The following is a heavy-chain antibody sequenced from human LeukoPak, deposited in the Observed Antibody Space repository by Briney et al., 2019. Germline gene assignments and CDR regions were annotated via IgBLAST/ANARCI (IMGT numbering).Heavy chain of an antibody. D-gene: IGHD5-12*01. V-gene: IGHV3-23*01. CDR1: GFTFSSYA. J-gene: IGHJ4*02. CDR2: ISGSGGST. CDR3: RDGYNQLGARIDY. Sequence: GGSLRLSCAASGFTFSSYAMSWVRQAPGKGLEWVSAISGSGGSTYYADSVKGRFTISRDNSKNTLYLHMNSLRAEDTAVYTSRDGYNQLGARIDYWGQVTLVTVSS.